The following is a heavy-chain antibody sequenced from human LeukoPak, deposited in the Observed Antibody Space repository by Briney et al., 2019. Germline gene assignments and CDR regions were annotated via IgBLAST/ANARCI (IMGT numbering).Heavy chain of an antibody. Sequence: SETLSLTCSVSGGSINNYWWNWIRQPPGKGLEWIGYIYYSGSTSYNPSLKSRLTISVDTPLNQFSLKLNSVTAADTAVYYCARYCSGGDCYSKALDYWGQGILVTVSS. D-gene: IGHD2-15*01. V-gene: IGHV4-59*01. J-gene: IGHJ4*02. CDR2: IYYSGST. CDR1: GGSINNYW. CDR3: ARYCSGGDCYSKALDY.